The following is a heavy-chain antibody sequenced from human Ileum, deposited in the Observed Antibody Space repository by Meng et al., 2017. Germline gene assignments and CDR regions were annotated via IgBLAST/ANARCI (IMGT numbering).Heavy chain of an antibody. CDR3: ASSTSGPELNY. CDR2: IYQVGST. V-gene: IGHV4-30-2*01. CDR1: GGSISSCAYP. J-gene: IGHJ4*02. Sequence: HLQLQESGSGLVTSSHTLSLTCTVSGGSISSCAYPWTWIRQPPGKGLEWIGYIYQVGSTNYNPSLKSRVTIFVDTSKNQFSLKLTSVTAADTAVYYCASSTSGPELNYWGQGTLVTVSS. D-gene: IGHD2/OR15-2a*01.